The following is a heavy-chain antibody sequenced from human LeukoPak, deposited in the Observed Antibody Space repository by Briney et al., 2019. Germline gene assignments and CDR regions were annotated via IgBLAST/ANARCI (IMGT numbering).Heavy chain of an antibody. CDR1: GYSFTSYW. V-gene: IGHV5-10-1*01. D-gene: IGHD3-22*01. Sequence: GESLKISCKGSGYSFTSYWISWVRQMPGKGLEWMGSIDPSDSYTNYSPSFQGHVTISADKSITTAYLQWSSLKASDTAMYYCARQIYDSNGYYYFNYWGQGTLVTVSS. J-gene: IGHJ4*02. CDR2: IDPSDSYT. CDR3: ARQIYDSNGYYYFNY.